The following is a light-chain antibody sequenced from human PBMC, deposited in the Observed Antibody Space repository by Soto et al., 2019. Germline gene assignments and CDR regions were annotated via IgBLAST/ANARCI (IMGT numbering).Light chain of an antibody. CDR2: GAS. Sequence: EIVLTQSPGTLSLSPGERATLSCRAIQSVSGNYLAWYQHKPGQAPRLLIYGASSRATGIPDRFSGSGSGTDFTLTISRLEPEDFAVYYCQQYGRSPPVTFGGGTKVDIK. CDR1: QSVSGNY. J-gene: IGKJ4*01. CDR3: QQYGRSPPVT. V-gene: IGKV3-20*01.